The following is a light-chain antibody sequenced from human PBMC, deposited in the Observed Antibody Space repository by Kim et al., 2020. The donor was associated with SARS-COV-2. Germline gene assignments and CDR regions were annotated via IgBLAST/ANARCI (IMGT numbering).Light chain of an antibody. V-gene: IGLV3-19*01. CDR1: SLRSYY. CDR3: NSRESGVNHVV. CDR2: EKN. J-gene: IGLJ3*02. Sequence: SSELTQDPAVSVALGQTVRITCQGDSLRSYYASWYQQKPGQAPVLVIYEKNNRPSGIPDRFSGSSSGNTASLTITGAQAGDEADYFCNSRESGVNHVVFGGGTQLTV.